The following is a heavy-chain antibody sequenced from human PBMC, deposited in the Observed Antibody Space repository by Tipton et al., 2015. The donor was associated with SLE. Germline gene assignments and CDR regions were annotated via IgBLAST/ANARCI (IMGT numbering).Heavy chain of an antibody. CDR3: ASRTRSSSRWGAFDI. CDR1: GFTVSSNY. V-gene: IGHV3-53*04. CDR2: IYSGGST. D-gene: IGHD6-6*01. J-gene: IGHJ3*02. Sequence: SLRLSCAASGFTVSSNYMSWVRQAPGKGLEWVSVIYSGGSTYYADSVKGRFTISRHNSKNTLYLQMNSLRAEDTAVFYCASRTRSSSRWGAFDIWGQGTMVTVSS.